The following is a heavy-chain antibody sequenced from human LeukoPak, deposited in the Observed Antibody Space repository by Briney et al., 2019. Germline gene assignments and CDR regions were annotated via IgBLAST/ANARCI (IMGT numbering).Heavy chain of an antibody. V-gene: IGHV4-59*08. D-gene: IGHD6-6*01. J-gene: IGHJ4*02. CDR3: ARHFAYSSSSYFGY. CDR2: VYYTGST. Sequence: SETLSLTCSVSGGSVSNYYWSWIPQPTGKGLEWIGYVYYTGSTNYNPSLKSRVTMFEDKSKNQFSLRLYSVTVADTAVYYCARHFAYSSSSYFGYWGQGSLVTVSS. CDR1: GGSVSNYY.